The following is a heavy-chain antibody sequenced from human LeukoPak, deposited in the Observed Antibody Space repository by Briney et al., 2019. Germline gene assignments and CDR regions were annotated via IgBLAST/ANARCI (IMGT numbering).Heavy chain of an antibody. CDR2: ISWNSGSI. V-gene: IGHV3-9*01. J-gene: IGHJ3*02. CDR1: GFTFDDYA. CDR3: AKDIGVGAPNRDAFDI. D-gene: IGHD1-26*01. Sequence: PGGSLRLSCAASGFTFDDYAMHWVRQAPGKGLEWVSGISWNSGSIGYADSVKGRFTISRDNAKNSLYLQMNSLRAEDTALYYCAKDIGVGAPNRDAFDIWGQGTMVTVSS.